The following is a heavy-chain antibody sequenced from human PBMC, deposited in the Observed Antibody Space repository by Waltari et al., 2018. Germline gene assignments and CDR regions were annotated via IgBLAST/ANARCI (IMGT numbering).Heavy chain of an antibody. CDR2: TIPIFRRT. Sequence: VQLVQSGAEVKKPGSSVKVSCETSGGSFSSYAIKWVRQAPGERPEWMGGTIPIFRRTNYAQKFQGRVTITTDESSTTAYMELNSLRSEDTAVYYCARDKSSSPPYYYKYGMDVWGQGTTVTVSS. J-gene: IGHJ6*02. V-gene: IGHV1-69*05. D-gene: IGHD6-6*01. CDR1: GGSFSSYA. CDR3: ARDKSSSPPYYYKYGMDV.